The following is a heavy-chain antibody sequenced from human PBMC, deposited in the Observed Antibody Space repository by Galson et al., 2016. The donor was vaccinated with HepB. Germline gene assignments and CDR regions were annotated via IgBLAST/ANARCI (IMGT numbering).Heavy chain of an antibody. J-gene: IGHJ3*02. CDR1: GGSISSSGSF. CDR3: ARASDHYDSSGFIDAFDI. V-gene: IGHV4-39*01. Sequence: SETLSLTCTVSGGSISSSGSFWDWFRQPPGKGLEWIATIYYIGTTYYNPSLKSRVTISVDTPKNQFSLKLSSVTAADTTVYYCARASDHYDSSGFIDAFDIWGQGTMVTVSS. CDR2: IYYIGTT. D-gene: IGHD3-22*01.